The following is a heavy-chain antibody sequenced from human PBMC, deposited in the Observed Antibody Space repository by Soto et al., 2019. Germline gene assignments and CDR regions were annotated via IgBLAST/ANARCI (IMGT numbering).Heavy chain of an antibody. CDR2: INPSGGST. Sequence: QVQLVQSGAEVKKPGASVKVSCKASGYTFTSYYMHWVRQAPGQGLEWMGIINPSGGSTSYAQKFQGRVTMTRDTSTSTVYMELSSLRSEDTGVYYCSTSSPTGDYWGQGTLVTVSS. CDR3: STSSPTGDY. D-gene: IGHD2-2*01. CDR1: GYTFTSYY. J-gene: IGHJ4*02. V-gene: IGHV1-46*01.